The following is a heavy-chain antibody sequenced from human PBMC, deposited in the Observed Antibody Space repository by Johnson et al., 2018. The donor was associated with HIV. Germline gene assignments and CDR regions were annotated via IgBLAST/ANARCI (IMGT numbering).Heavy chain of an antibody. J-gene: IGHJ3*02. CDR3: ARDPMVRGAGGFNI. CDR2: ISRAGGRS. V-gene: IGHV3-64*01. Sequence: VQLVESGGAVVRPGGSLRLSCAASGFTFSSYAMHWVRQAPGQGLEYVSAISRAGGRSHSANSVTGRFTISRDNSKNTLYLQMNSLRAEDTAVYYCARDPMVRGAGGFNIWGQGTMVTVSS. CDR1: GFTFSSYA. D-gene: IGHD3-10*01.